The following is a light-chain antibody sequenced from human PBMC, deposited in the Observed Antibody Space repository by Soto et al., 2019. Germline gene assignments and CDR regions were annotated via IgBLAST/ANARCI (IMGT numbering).Light chain of an antibody. CDR2: AAS. CDR1: QSIRNY. V-gene: IGKV1-39*01. CDR3: QQSYSAPYT. J-gene: IGKJ2*01. Sequence: GDRVTITCRASQSIRNYLNWYQQKPGKAPKLLIYAASSLQSGVPSRFSGSGSGTDFTLTFSSLQPEDFATYYCQQSYSAPYTFGQGTKLEIK.